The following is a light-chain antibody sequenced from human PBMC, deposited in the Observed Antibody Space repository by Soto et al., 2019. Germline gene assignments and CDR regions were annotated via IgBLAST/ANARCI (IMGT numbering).Light chain of an antibody. Sequence: QSVLTQPPSASGTPGQRVTISCSGSSSNLGINTVNWYQGLPRRAPKLLIYKNKERPSGVPDRFSGSKSGTSGSLDISGLQSEDEADYYCAAWDDKLNGGVFGGVTKLTVL. J-gene: IGLJ3*02. CDR1: SSNLGINT. CDR3: AAWDDKLNGGV. V-gene: IGLV1-44*01. CDR2: KNK.